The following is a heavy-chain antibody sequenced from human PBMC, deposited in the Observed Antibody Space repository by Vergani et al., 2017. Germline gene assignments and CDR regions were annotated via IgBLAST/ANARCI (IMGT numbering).Heavy chain of an antibody. CDR3: ASGGHGSENGGALQL. CDR1: GYIFSNFW. J-gene: IGHJ3*01. D-gene: IGHD3-10*01. V-gene: IGHV5-51*01. CDR2: IYPGDSEV. Sequence: EKHLVLSGSETKKPGESLKLSCHAFGYIFSNFWIGWVRQRAGRVLEWMGSIYPGDSEVKSNPTFRGQVIFSVDTSVNTAYLQWRGLQASDTATYFYASGGHGSENGGALQLWGQGTNITVSS.